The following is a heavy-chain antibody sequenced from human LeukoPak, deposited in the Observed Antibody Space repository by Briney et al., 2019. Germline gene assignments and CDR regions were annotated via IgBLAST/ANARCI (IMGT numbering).Heavy chain of an antibody. CDR1: GGSIRSGAYY. V-gene: IGHV4-31*03. Sequence: PSQTLSLTCTVSGGSIRSGAYYWSWVRQHPGKGLEWIGYVYYSGSTHYNPSLTSRVTISVDTSENQFSLKLSSVTVADTAVYFCARTPRPASVAAGNNWFDPWGQGTLVTASS. D-gene: IGHD2-15*01. J-gene: IGHJ5*02. CDR2: VYYSGST. CDR3: ARTPRPASVAAGNNWFDP.